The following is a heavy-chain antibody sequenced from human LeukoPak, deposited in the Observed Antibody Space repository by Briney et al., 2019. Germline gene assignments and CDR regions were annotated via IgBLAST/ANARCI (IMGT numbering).Heavy chain of an antibody. CDR3: ARDRNYANYFDY. D-gene: IGHD1-7*01. V-gene: IGHV4-61*02. J-gene: IGHJ4*02. CDR1: GGSISSGSYY. CDR2: IYTSGST. Sequence: SETLSLTCTVSGGSISSGSYYWSWIRQPAGKGLEWIGRIYTSGSTNYNPSLKSRVTISLDTSKNQFSLKLSSVTAADTAVYYCARDRNYANYFDYWGQGTLVTVSS.